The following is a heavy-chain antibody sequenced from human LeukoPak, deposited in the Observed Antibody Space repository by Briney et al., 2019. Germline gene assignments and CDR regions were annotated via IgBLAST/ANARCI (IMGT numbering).Heavy chain of an antibody. V-gene: IGHV1-8*03. D-gene: IGHD6-13*01. Sequence: ASVKVSCKASGYSFTSYDINWVRQATGQGLEWMGWMNPNSGNTGYAQKFQGRVTITRNTSISTAYMELSSLRSEDTAVYYCARAGYSSSWGVLYYYMDVWGKGTTVTVSS. CDR3: ARAGYSSSWGVLYYYMDV. CDR2: MNPNSGNT. J-gene: IGHJ6*03. CDR1: GYSFTSYD.